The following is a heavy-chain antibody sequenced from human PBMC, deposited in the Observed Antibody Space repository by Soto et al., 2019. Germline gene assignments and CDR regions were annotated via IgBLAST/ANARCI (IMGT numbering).Heavy chain of an antibody. Sequence: ASVKVSCKASGYTFTSYGISWVRQAPGQGLEWMGWTSAYNGNTNYAQKLQGRVTMTTDTSTSTAYMELRSLRSDDTAVYYCAREGPLPIVVVPAAMVYWGQGTLVTVSS. CDR1: GYTFTSYG. CDR3: AREGPLPIVVVPAAMVY. CDR2: TSAYNGNT. V-gene: IGHV1-18*01. J-gene: IGHJ4*02. D-gene: IGHD2-2*01.